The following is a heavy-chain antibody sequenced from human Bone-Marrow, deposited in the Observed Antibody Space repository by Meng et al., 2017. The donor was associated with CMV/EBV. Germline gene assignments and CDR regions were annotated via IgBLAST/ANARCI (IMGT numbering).Heavy chain of an antibody. V-gene: IGHV3-7*01. J-gene: IGHJ6*01. CDR3: ARAPSRYPYYYYGMDV. Sequence: GESLKISCAASGFTFSSYWMSWVRQAPGKGLEWVANIKQDGSEKYYVDSVKGRFTISRDNAKNSLYLQMNSLRAEDTAVYYCARAPSRYPYYYYGMDVWGQGTTVTVYS. D-gene: IGHD1-1*01. CDR1: GFTFSSYW. CDR2: IKQDGSEK.